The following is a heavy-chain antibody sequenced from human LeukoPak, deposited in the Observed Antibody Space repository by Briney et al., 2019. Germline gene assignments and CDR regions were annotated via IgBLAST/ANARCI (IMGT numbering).Heavy chain of an antibody. V-gene: IGHV4-59*08. D-gene: IGHD6-19*01. J-gene: IGHJ4*02. Sequence: SETLSLTCTVSGGSISSYYWSWIRQPPGKGLEWIGYIYYSGSTNYNPSLKSRVTISVDTSKNQFSLKLSSVTAADTAVYYCASLTPGWYYFDCWGQGTLVTVSS. CDR1: GGSISSYY. CDR2: IYYSGST. CDR3: ASLTPGWYYFDC.